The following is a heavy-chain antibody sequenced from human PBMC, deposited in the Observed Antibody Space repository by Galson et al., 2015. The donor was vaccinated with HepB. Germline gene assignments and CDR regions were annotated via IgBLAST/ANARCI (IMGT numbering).Heavy chain of an antibody. CDR1: GFTLSNSW. CDR3: VKDREYCSNTRCNRYYFYGMDV. J-gene: IGHJ6*02. CDR2: INPDGSK. V-gene: IGHV3-74*01. D-gene: IGHD2-2*01. Sequence: SLRLSCAASGFTLSNSWMSWVRQAPGKGLVCVSHINPDGSKNYADSVKGRFTISRDNAKNTLYLQMNSLRAEDAAVYYCVKDREYCSNTRCNRYYFYGMDVWGQGTTVTVSS.